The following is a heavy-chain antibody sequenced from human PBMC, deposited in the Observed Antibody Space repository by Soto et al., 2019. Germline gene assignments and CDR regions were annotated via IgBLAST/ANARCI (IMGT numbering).Heavy chain of an antibody. CDR3: ARDSYCGGACYSPLDI. J-gene: IGHJ3*02. CDR1: GYTFTSYG. V-gene: IGHV1-18*01. D-gene: IGHD2-21*02. CDR2: ISAYNGNT. Sequence: QGQLVQSGAEVKKPGASVKVSCKASGYTFTSYGISWVRQAPGQVLEWMGWISAYNGNTNYAQKLQGRVTMTTDTPTSTAYMELRSLRSDDTAVYYCARDSYCGGACYSPLDIWGQGTMVTVSS.